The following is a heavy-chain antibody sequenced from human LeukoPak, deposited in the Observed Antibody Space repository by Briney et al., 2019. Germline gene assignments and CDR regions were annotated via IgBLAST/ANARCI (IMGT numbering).Heavy chain of an antibody. J-gene: IGHJ6*02. CDR3: AKALGVVVPAAIFPDSRFYSEPHYYYYGMDV. Sequence: SETLSLTCTVSGGSISSYYWGCIRQPPGKGLEWIGSLKSRGIISVDTSKNQFSLKLSSVRAEDTAVYYCAKALGVVVPAAIFPDSRFYSEPHYYYYGMDVWGQGTTVTVSS. D-gene: IGHD2-2*02. CDR1: GGSISSYY. V-gene: IGHV4-59*12.